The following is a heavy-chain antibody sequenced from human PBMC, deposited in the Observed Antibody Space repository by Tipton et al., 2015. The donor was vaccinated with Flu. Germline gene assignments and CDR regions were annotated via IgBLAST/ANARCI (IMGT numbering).Heavy chain of an antibody. J-gene: IGHJ3*02. CDR3: ASTLSGAYDI. V-gene: IGHV3-66*01. CDR1: GFTVSGNY. D-gene: IGHD3-3*02. Sequence: SLRLSCAASGFTVSGNYMNWVRQAPGKGLEWVSVIYSGGSTYYADSVKGRFTISRDNSKNTLFLQMNSLRAEDTAVYYCASTLSGAYDIWGQGTMVTVSS. CDR2: IYSGGST.